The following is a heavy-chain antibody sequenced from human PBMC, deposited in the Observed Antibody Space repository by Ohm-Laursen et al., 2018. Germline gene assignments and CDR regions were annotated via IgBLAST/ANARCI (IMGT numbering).Heavy chain of an antibody. CDR2: IGTADDT. D-gene: IGHD3-22*01. J-gene: IGHJ6*02. CDR3: ARGNYYYDSSGSDPLVDV. V-gene: IGHV3-13*01. Sequence: SLRLSCVASGFTFSTYDMHWVRQTTGKGLEWVAAIGTADDTYYPGSVKGRFTISRDDAKKSLFLQMDSLRAEDTAVYFCARGNYYYDSSGSDPLVDVWGRGTTVTVSS. CDR1: GFTFSTYD.